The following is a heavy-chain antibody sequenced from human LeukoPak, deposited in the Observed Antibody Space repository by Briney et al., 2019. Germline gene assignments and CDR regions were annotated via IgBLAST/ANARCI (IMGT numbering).Heavy chain of an antibody. Sequence: GGSLRLSCAASGFTFSTYGMIWVSQAPGKGLECVSTIGLSDDSTNYADSVKGRFTVSRDNSKNTLYLLMNSLRAEDTARYYCARDPNWGSGYWGQGALVTVSS. J-gene: IGHJ4*02. D-gene: IGHD7-27*01. CDR1: GFTFSTYG. CDR2: IGLSDDST. V-gene: IGHV3-23*01. CDR3: ARDPNWGSGY.